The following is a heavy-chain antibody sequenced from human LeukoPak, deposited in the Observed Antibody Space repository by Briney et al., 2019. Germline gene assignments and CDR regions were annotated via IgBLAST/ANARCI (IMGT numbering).Heavy chain of an antibody. CDR3: ARGPRGSSGYYTFFDY. J-gene: IGHJ4*02. Sequence: HWASVKVSCKASGYTFTNYDINWVRQATGQGLEWMGWMNPNSGNTGYAQKFQGRVTMTRNTSISIAYMELSSLRSEDTAVYYCARGPRGSSGYYTFFDYWGQGTLVTVSS. D-gene: IGHD3-22*01. CDR2: MNPNSGNT. CDR1: GYTFTNYD. V-gene: IGHV1-8*01.